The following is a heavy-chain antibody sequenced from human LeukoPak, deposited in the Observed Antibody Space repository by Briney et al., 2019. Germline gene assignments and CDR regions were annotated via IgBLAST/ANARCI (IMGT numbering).Heavy chain of an antibody. Sequence: GGSLRLSCAASGFTFSSYSMNWVRQAPGKGLEWVSYISSSSSTIYYADPVKGRFTISRDNAKNSLYLQMNSLRAEDTAVYYCAKQLGIYWGQGTLVTVSS. V-gene: IGHV3-48*01. J-gene: IGHJ4*02. CDR1: GFTFSSYS. CDR3: AKQLGIY. D-gene: IGHD6-13*01. CDR2: ISSSSSTI.